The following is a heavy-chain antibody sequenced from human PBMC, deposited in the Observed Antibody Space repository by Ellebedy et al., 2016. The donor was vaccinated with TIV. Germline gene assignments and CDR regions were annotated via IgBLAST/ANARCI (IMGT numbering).Heavy chain of an antibody. V-gene: IGHV1-3*01. CDR2: INAGNGNT. Sequence: ASVKVSXKASGYTFTSYAMHWVRQAPGQRLEWMGWINAGNGNTKYSQKFQGRVTITRDTSASTAYMELSSLRSEDTAVYYCARDHSSGWGVLGDYFDYWGQGTLVTVSS. D-gene: IGHD6-19*01. CDR1: GYTFTSYA. CDR3: ARDHSSGWGVLGDYFDY. J-gene: IGHJ4*02.